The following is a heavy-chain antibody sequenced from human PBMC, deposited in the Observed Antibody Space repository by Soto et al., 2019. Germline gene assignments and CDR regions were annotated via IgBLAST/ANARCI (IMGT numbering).Heavy chain of an antibody. CDR3: AKADIVLMVYAIGFDY. J-gene: IGHJ4*02. D-gene: IGHD2-8*01. CDR1: GFTFSSYA. CDR2: ISGSGGST. V-gene: IGHV3-23*01. Sequence: EVQLLESGGGLVQPGGSLRLSCAASGFTFSSYAMSWVRQAPGKGLEWVSAISGSGGSTYYADSVKGRFTISRDNSKNPLYLQMNSLRAEDTAVYYCAKADIVLMVYAIGFDYWGQGTLVTVSS.